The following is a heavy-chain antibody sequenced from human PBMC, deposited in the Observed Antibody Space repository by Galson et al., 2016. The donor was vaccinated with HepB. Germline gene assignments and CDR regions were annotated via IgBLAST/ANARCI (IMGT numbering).Heavy chain of an antibody. CDR1: GDSVSSNIAA. V-gene: IGHV6-1*01. D-gene: IGHD1-26*01. CDR3: ARDPARVGFQTGAFDI. CDR2: TFYRSKWYN. J-gene: IGHJ3*02. Sequence: CAISGDSVSSNIAAWNWIRQSPSRGLEWLGRTFYRSKWYNDYAISVRSRITINPDTSKNQYSLQLNSVTPDDTAVYYCARDPARVGFQTGAFDIWCQGTMVTVSS.